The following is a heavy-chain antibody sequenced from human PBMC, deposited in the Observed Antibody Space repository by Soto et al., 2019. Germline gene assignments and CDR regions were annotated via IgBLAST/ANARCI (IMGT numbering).Heavy chain of an antibody. Sequence: EVQLLESGGGLVQPGGSLRLSCAASGFTFSSYAMSWVRQAPGKGLEWVSAISGSGGSTYYADSVKGRFTISRDNSKNTLYLQMNSLRAEDTAVYYCAKDANYDFWSGYPPTYYYYYMDVWCKGTTVTVSS. J-gene: IGHJ6*03. CDR3: AKDANYDFWSGYPPTYYYYYMDV. CDR1: GFTFSSYA. D-gene: IGHD3-3*01. V-gene: IGHV3-23*01. CDR2: ISGSGGST.